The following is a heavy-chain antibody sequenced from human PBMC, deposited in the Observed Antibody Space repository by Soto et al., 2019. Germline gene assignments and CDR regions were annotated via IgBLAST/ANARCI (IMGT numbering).Heavy chain of an antibody. CDR3: TTGIVVGSPSGMDV. D-gene: IGHD6-19*01. CDR2: IKSKTDGGTT. CDR1: GFTFSNAW. Sequence: EVQLVESGGGLVKPGGSLRLSCAASGFTFSNAWMSWVRQAPGKGLEWVGRIKSKTDGGTTDYAAPVKGRFTISRDDSKNTLYLQMNSMKTEDTAVYYCTTGIVVGSPSGMDVWGQGTTVTVSS. J-gene: IGHJ6*02. V-gene: IGHV3-15*01.